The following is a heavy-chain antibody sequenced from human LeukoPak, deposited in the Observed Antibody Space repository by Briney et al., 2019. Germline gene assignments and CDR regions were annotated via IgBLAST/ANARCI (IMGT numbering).Heavy chain of an antibody. CDR1: GFAFTSAW. V-gene: IGHV3-20*04. D-gene: IGHD2-15*01. CDR2: INWSGGTI. Sequence: GGSLRLSCAASGFAFTSAWMTWVRQAPGKGLEWVSHINWSGGTIDYADSVKGRFTISRDDAKRSLYLQMNSLTAEDTALYYCARKGSGIDYWGQGALVAVSS. J-gene: IGHJ4*02. CDR3: ARKGSGIDY.